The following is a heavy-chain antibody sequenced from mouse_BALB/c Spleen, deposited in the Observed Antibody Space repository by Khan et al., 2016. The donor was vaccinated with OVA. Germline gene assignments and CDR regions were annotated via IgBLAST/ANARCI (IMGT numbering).Heavy chain of an antibody. CDR1: GYSITSGYA. CDR3: ARGNYYGYYFDY. Sequence: VQLKESGPGLVKPSLSLSLTCTVTGYSITSGYAWNWIRQFPGNKLEWMGYISYSGVTSYTPSLKSRISITRDTSKNQFFLQLNSVTTEDTATYYCARGNYYGYYFDYWGQGTTLTVSS. CDR2: ISYSGVT. J-gene: IGHJ2*01. D-gene: IGHD1-1*01. V-gene: IGHV3-2*02.